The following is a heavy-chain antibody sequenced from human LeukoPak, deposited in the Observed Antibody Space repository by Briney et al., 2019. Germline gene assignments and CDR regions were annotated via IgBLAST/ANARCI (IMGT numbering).Heavy chain of an antibody. Sequence: GGSLRLSCAASGFTFSSYAMHWVRQAPGMGLEWVAIISYDGSNKYYADSVKGRFTISRDNPQNSLYLQMNSLRAEDTAVYYCARVARPWGISVAGTFDSWGQGTLVTVSS. CDR3: ARVARPWGISVAGTFDS. V-gene: IGHV3-30*04. D-gene: IGHD6-19*01. J-gene: IGHJ4*02. CDR1: GFTFSSYA. CDR2: ISYDGSNK.